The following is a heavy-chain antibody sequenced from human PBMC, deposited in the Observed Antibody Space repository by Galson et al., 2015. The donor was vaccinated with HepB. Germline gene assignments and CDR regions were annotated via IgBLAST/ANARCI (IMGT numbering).Heavy chain of an antibody. D-gene: IGHD2-2*01. CDR1: GYSFTSYW. V-gene: IGHV5-51*03. J-gene: IGHJ3*02. CDR3: ARRMPDLYCSSTSCYSRIGDAFDI. Sequence: QSGAEVKKPGESLKISCKGSGYSFTSYWIGWVRQMPGKGLEWMGIIYPGDSDTRYSPSFQGQVTISADKSISTAYLQWSSLKASDTAMYYCARRMPDLYCSSTSCYSRIGDAFDIWGQGTMVTVSS. CDR2: IYPGDSDT.